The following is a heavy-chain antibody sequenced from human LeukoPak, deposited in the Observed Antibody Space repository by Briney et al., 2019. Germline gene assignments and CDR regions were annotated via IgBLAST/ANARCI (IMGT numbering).Heavy chain of an antibody. Sequence: ASVKVSCKASGYTFTAYYLHWVRQAPGQGREWMGWINPNTGGAKYQGRLTMTRDTSINTVYMGLSRLRSDDTAVYFCAKGRVVAGTKTLGYHWFDPWGQGTLVTVSS. CDR1: GYTFTAYY. V-gene: IGHV1-2*02. CDR2: INPNTGGA. CDR3: AKGRVVAGTKTLGYHWFDP. J-gene: IGHJ5*02. D-gene: IGHD6-19*01.